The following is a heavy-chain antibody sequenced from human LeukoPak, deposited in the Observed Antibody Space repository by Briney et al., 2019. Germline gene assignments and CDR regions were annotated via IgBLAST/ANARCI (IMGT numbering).Heavy chain of an antibody. V-gene: IGHV4-34*01. Sequence: KPSESLSLTCGVSGTSFSSYYWSWIRQTPGKGLEWIGEVNHSGYTNMNPSLKSGVTISADTSKNQFSLRMITVTAADTAVYFCTRMTTGHDYWGQGSLVTVSS. CDR3: TRMTTGHDY. CDR1: GTSFSSYY. J-gene: IGHJ4*02. CDR2: VNHSGYT. D-gene: IGHD4-11*01.